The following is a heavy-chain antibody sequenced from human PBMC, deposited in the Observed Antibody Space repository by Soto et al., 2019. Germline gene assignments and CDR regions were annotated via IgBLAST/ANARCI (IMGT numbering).Heavy chain of an antibody. CDR1: GDSISSYY. D-gene: IGHD3-22*01. Sequence: QVQLQESGPGLVKPSETLSLTCAVSGDSISSYYCMWIRQPPGKGLESIGYLYYGRSANYNPSLKSRVILSVDTSTNQCSLSLSSMTAADTAVYYFALRSMAVVPEYWGQGTLVTVSS. CDR2: LYYGRSA. J-gene: IGHJ4*02. V-gene: IGHV4-59*01. CDR3: ALRSMAVVPEY.